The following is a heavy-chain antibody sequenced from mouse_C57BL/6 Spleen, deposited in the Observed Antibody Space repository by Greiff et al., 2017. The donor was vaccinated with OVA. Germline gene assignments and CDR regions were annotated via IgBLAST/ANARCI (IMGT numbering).Heavy chain of an antibody. CDR2: ISNLAYSI. Sequence: EVKVVESGGGLVQPGGSLKLSCAASGFTFSDYGMAWVRQAPRKGPEWVAFISNLAYSIYYADTVTGRFTISRENAKNTLYLEMSSLRSEDTAMYYCARRGLRRGYYAMDYWGQGTSVTVSS. CDR1: GFTFSDYG. J-gene: IGHJ4*01. V-gene: IGHV5-15*04. D-gene: IGHD2-4*01. CDR3: ARRGLRRGYYAMDY.